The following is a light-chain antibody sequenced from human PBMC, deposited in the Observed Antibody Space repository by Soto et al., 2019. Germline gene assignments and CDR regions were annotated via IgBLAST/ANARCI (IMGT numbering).Light chain of an antibody. V-gene: IGKV3-11*01. CDR1: QSVSTY. Sequence: EIVLTQSPATPSLSPGERATLSCRASQSVSTYLAWFQQKPGQAPRLLIYDASNRATGIPARFSGSGSGTDFTLTISSLEPEDFAVYYCQIHSNFFGGGTKVDIK. J-gene: IGKJ4*01. CDR2: DAS. CDR3: QIHSNF.